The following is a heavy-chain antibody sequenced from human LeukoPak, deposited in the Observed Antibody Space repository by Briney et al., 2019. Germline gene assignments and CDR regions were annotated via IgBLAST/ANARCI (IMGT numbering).Heavy chain of an antibody. J-gene: IGHJ4*02. D-gene: IGHD3-3*01. V-gene: IGHV3-23*01. Sequence: GGSLRLSCAASGFTFSSYAMSWVRQAPGKGLKWVSAISGSGGSTYYADSVKGRFTISRDNSKNTLYLQMNSLRAEDTAVYYCAKGVIFWSGTYYFDYWGQGTLVTVSS. CDR2: ISGSGGST. CDR3: AKGVIFWSGTYYFDY. CDR1: GFTFSSYA.